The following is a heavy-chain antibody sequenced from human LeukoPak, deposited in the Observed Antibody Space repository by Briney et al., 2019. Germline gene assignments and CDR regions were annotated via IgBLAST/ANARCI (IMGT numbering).Heavy chain of an antibody. CDR3: ARDYYGSGSPVY. D-gene: IGHD3-10*01. V-gene: IGHV4-31*03. CDR1: GGSISSGGYY. J-gene: IGHJ4*02. Sequence: PSQALSLTCTVSGGSISSGGYYWSWIRQHPGKGLEWIGYIYYSGSTYYNPSLKSRVTILVDTSKNQFSLKLSSVTAADTAVYYCARDYYGSGSPVYWGQGTLVTVSS. CDR2: IYYSGST.